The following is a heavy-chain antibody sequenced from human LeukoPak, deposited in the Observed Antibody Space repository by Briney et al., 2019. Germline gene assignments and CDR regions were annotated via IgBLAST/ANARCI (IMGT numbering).Heavy chain of an antibody. CDR2: ISTSSSYI. D-gene: IGHD4-17*01. Sequence: GGSLRLSCAGSGFTFSSYSMNWVRQAPGKGLEWVSFISTSSSYIYYADSVKGRFTISRDNAKNSLYLQMNSLRAEDTAVYYCAREGSYGDYLSYWGQGTLVTVSS. CDR1: GFTFSSYS. CDR3: AREGSYGDYLSY. J-gene: IGHJ4*02. V-gene: IGHV3-21*01.